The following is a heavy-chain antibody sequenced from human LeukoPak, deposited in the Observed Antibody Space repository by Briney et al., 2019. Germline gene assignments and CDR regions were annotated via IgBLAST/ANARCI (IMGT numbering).Heavy chain of an antibody. D-gene: IGHD2-15*01. J-gene: IGHJ4*02. CDR1: GFTFSSYG. CDR3: AKEPKVAANNY. V-gene: IGHV3-23*01. CDR2: ISGSGGST. Sequence: GGSLRLSCAASGFTFSSYGMSWVRQAPGKGLEWVSAISGSGGSTYYADSVKGWFTISRDNSKNTLYLQMSSLRAEDTAVYYCAKEPKVAANNYWGQGTLVTVSS.